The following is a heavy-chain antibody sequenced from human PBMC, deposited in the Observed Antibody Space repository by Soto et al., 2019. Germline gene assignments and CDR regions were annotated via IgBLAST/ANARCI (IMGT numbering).Heavy chain of an antibody. CDR2: IIPLFGKA. V-gene: IGHV1-69*06. D-gene: IGHD6-19*01. J-gene: IGHJ4*02. Sequence: SVKVSCKASGGSFSTLGINWVRQAPGQGLEWMGGIIPLFGKARYAETSQGRVTITADTSTGTAYMEVSSLRSDDTAVFYCATAHNSGWYFFDYWGPGTLVTVSS. CDR1: GGSFSTLG. CDR3: ATAHNSGWYFFDY.